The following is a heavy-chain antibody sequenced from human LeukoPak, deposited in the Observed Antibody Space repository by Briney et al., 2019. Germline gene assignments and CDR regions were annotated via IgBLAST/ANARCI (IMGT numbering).Heavy chain of an antibody. J-gene: IGHJ4*02. CDR3: ARAAGWGDLDY. CDR2: IYHSGGT. V-gene: IGHV4-30-2*01. Sequence: SETLSLTCAVSGGSISSGGYSWSWIRQPPGKGLEWIGYIYHSGGTYYNPSLKSRVTISVDRSKNQFSLKLSSVTAADTAVYYCARAAGWGDLDYWGQGTLVTVSS. D-gene: IGHD3-10*01. CDR1: GGSISSGGYS.